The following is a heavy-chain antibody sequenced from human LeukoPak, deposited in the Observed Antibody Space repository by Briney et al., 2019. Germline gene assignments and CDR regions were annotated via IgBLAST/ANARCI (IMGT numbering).Heavy chain of an antibody. CDR3: ARHLGTYYDSSGYYYFDY. CDR2: IYPGDSDT. Sequence: GESLQISCKGSGYSFTSYWIGWVRQMPGKGLEWMGIIYPGDSDTRYSPSFQGQVTISADKSISTAYLQWSSLKASDTAMYYCARHLGTYYDSSGYYYFDYWGQGTLVTVSS. D-gene: IGHD3-22*01. CDR1: GYSFTSYW. J-gene: IGHJ4*02. V-gene: IGHV5-51*01.